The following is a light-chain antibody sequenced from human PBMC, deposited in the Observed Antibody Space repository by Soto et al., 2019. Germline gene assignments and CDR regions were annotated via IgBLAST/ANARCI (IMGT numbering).Light chain of an antibody. Sequence: QSVLTQPASVSGSPGQSITISCTGTSSDFSSYNYVSWYQQHPGSTPKLMIYEVSYRPSGVSNRFSGSKSGNTASLTISGLQTEDEAHYYCSSYTSSSTWAFGGGTKLTVL. CDR1: SSDFSSYNY. J-gene: IGLJ3*02. CDR3: SSYTSSSTWA. CDR2: EVS. V-gene: IGLV2-14*01.